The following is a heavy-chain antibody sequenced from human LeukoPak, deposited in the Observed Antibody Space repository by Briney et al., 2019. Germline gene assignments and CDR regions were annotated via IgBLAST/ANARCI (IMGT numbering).Heavy chain of an antibody. D-gene: IGHD6-13*01. V-gene: IGHV4-39*01. CDR3: ARHDGPRVYSEFDP. J-gene: IGHJ5*02. Sequence: SETLSLTCTVSGGSISSSSDYWGWIRQPPGKGLEWIGSIYYSGSTYSNPSLKSRVTISVDTSKNQFSLKLSPVTAADTAVYYCARHDGPRVYSEFDPWGQGTLVTVSS. CDR1: GGSISSSSDY. CDR2: IYYSGST.